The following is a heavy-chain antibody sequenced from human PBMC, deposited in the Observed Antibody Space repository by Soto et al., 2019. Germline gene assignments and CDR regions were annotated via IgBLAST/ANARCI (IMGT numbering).Heavy chain of an antibody. CDR3: ARLLAVAGSYYYSGMDV. J-gene: IGHJ6*02. V-gene: IGHV5-51*01. CDR1: GYSFTDYW. D-gene: IGHD6-19*01. Sequence: GESLKISCTVSGYSFTDYWIAWVRLMPGEGREWRAMIYPGDSDTDFSPSVQGQDTISADKSTTTAHLQWRSLKVSDSVIYYCARLLAVAGSYYYSGMDVWGQGTTVTVS. CDR2: IYPGDSDT.